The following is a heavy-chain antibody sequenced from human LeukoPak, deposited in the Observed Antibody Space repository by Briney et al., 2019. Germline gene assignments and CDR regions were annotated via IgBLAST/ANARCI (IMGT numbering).Heavy chain of an antibody. Sequence: PSETLSLTCTVSGGSISSYYWSWIRQPPGKGLEWIGYIYYSGTTKSNPSLKSRVTISVDTSKNQFSLKLSSVTAADTAVYYCARDKDHCSGGSCYAYGMDVWGQGTTVTVSS. CDR1: GGSISSYY. V-gene: IGHV4-59*01. J-gene: IGHJ6*02. D-gene: IGHD2-15*01. CDR2: IYYSGTT. CDR3: ARDKDHCSGGSCYAYGMDV.